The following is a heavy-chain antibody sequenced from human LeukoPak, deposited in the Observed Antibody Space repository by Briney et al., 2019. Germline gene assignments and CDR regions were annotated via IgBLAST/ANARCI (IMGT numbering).Heavy chain of an antibody. CDR3: AKDRSGSGSYYPDY. CDR1: GFTFSSYA. V-gene: IGHV3-23*01. Sequence: TGGSLRLSGAPSGFTFSSYAMSWVRQAPGKGLEWVSAINGGGGSTYYADSVKGRFTVSRDNSKNTLYLQMNSLRAVDTAVYYCAKDRSGSGSYYPDYWGQGTLVTVSS. D-gene: IGHD3-10*01. CDR2: INGGGGST. J-gene: IGHJ4*02.